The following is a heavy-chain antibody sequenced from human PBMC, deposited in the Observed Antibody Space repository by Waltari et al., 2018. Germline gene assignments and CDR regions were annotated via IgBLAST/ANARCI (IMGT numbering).Heavy chain of an antibody. CDR2: IAYDGSNK. J-gene: IGHJ4*02. D-gene: IGHD6-6*01. CDR1: GFTFSSYA. CDR3: AREDPWAARRGGPLDY. V-gene: IGHV3-30-3*01. Sequence: QVHLVESGGGVVQPGRSLRLSCAASGFTFSSYAMHWVRQAPGKGLEWVAVIAYDGSNKYYADSVKGRITISRDNSKNALYLQMNSLRAADTAVYDCAREDPWAARRGGPLDYWGRGTLVTVSS.